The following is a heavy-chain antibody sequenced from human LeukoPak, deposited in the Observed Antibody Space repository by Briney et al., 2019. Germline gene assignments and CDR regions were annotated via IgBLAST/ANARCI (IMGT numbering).Heavy chain of an antibody. J-gene: IGHJ5*02. V-gene: IGHV3-66*01. Sequence: GGSLRLSCAASGLTVSSNYMNWVRQAPGKGLEWVSVIYSGGSTYYADSVKGRFTISRDNSKNTLYLQMNSLRAEDTAVYYCARGAYGSGSYGDNWFDPWGQGTLITVSS. D-gene: IGHD3-10*01. CDR1: GLTVSSNY. CDR3: ARGAYGSGSYGDNWFDP. CDR2: IYSGGST.